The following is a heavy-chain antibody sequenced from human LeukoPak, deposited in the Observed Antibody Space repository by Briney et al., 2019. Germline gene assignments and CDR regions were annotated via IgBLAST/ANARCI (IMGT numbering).Heavy chain of an antibody. CDR1: GFTFSSYW. CDR3: ARDRGGATHGELDY. CDR2: INSDGSTT. V-gene: IGHV3-74*01. J-gene: IGHJ4*02. D-gene: IGHD1-26*01. Sequence: LAGGSLRLSCAASGFTFSSYWMHWVRHAPGKGLMWVSRINSDGSTTNYADSVKGRFTISRDNTKNTLYLQMNSLRAEDTAVYYCARDRGGATHGELDYWGQGTLVTVSS.